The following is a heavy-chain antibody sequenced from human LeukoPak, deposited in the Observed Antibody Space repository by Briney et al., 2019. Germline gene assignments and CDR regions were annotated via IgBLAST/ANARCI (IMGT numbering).Heavy chain of an antibody. V-gene: IGHV1-69*05. CDR1: GGTFSSHA. CDR3: ARDKSSSATRAFNYYGLDV. J-gene: IGHJ6*02. CDR2: IIPIFGTA. Sequence: ASVKVSCKASGGTFSSHAISWVRQAPGQGLEWMGGIIPIFGTANYAQKLQGRVTMTTDTSTSTAYMDLRSLRSDDTAVYYCARDKSSSATRAFNYYGLDVWGQGTTVTVSS. D-gene: IGHD1-1*01.